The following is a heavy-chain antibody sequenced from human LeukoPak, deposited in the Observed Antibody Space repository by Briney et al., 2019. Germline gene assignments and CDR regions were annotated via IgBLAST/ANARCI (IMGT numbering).Heavy chain of an antibody. Sequence: PSETLSLTCTVSGGSISSSSYNWGWIRQPPGKGLEWIGSLYYTGNTHYNPSLKSRVTISVDTSKNQFSLKLSSVTAADTAVYYCASTDYYDSSGYVGYWGQGTLVTVSS. J-gene: IGHJ4*02. CDR3: ASTDYYDSSGYVGY. V-gene: IGHV4-39*01. D-gene: IGHD3-22*01. CDR2: LYYTGNT. CDR1: GGSISSSSYN.